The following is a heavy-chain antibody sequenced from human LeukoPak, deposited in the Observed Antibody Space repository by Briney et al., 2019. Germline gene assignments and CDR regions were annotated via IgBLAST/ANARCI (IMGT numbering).Heavy chain of an antibody. V-gene: IGHV3-30*04. CDR1: GFTFSSYA. J-gene: IGHJ5*02. Sequence: RGPLRLSCAASGFTFSSYAMHWVRQAPGKGLEWVAVISYDGSNKYYADSVKGRFTISRDNSKNTLYLQMNSLRAEDTAVYYCARPFDSSGYYRNWFDPWGQGTLVTVSS. CDR3: ARPFDSSGYYRNWFDP. D-gene: IGHD3-22*01. CDR2: ISYDGSNK.